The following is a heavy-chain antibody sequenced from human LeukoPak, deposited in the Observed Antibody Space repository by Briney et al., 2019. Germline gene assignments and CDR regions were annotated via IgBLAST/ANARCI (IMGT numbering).Heavy chain of an antibody. Sequence: SETLSLTCAVYGGSFSGYYWSWIRQPPGKGLEWIGYIYYSGSTNYNPSLKSRVTISVDTSKNQFSLKLSSVAAADTAVYYCARRSIAVDAFDIWGQGTMVTVSS. D-gene: IGHD6-19*01. CDR1: GGSFSGYY. V-gene: IGHV4-59*08. CDR2: IYYSGST. CDR3: ARRSIAVDAFDI. J-gene: IGHJ3*02.